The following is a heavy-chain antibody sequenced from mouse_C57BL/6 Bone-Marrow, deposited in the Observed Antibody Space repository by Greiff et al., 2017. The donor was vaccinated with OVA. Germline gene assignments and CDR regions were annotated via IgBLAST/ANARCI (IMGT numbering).Heavy chain of an antibody. J-gene: IGHJ2*01. CDR1: GYTFTSYW. Sequence: QVQLKQPGAELVKPGASVKLSCKASGYTFTSYWMQWVKQRPGQGLEWIGEIDPSDSYTNYNQKFKGKATLTVDTSSSTAYMQLSSLTSEDSAVYYCARPNRSQFILDYWGQGTTLTVPS. V-gene: IGHV1-50*01. CDR3: ARPNRSQFILDY. D-gene: IGHD1-1*01. CDR2: IDPSDSYT.